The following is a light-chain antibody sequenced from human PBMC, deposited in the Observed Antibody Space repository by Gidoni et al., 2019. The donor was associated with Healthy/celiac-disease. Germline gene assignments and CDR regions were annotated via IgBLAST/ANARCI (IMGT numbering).Light chain of an antibody. CDR1: RRIRTD. CDR3: LQEYNYPRT. J-gene: IGKJ2*01. CDR2: AAS. V-gene: IGKV1-6*01. Sequence: ASQMTQSPTSLSASVGDRVTITCRASRRIRTDLGWYQQKPGKAPKLLIYAASSLQSGVPSRFSGSGCGTDFTLTISSRQPEDFATYYCLQEYNYPRTFGQGTKLEIK.